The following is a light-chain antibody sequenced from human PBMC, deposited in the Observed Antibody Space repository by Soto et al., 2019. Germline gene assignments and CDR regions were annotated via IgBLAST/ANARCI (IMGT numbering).Light chain of an antibody. J-gene: IGKJ1*01. CDR3: QQYNSYWT. CDR2: DAS. V-gene: IGKV1-5*01. Sequence: DIHMTQSPSTLSASLVYRFTITCRASQSINGWLAWYQQKAGKAPKLLISDASSLESGVPSRFSGSGSGTEFTLTISSLQPDDFATYYCQQYNSYWTFGQGTKVDNK. CDR1: QSINGW.